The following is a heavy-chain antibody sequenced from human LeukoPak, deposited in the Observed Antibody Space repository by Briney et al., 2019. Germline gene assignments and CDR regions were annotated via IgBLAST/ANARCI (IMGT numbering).Heavy chain of an antibody. J-gene: IGHJ4*02. D-gene: IGHD1-26*01. V-gene: IGHV4-61*01. Sequence: PSETLSLTCTVSGGSVSSGSYYWSWIRQPPGKGLEWIGYIYYSGSTNYNPSLKSRVTISVDTSKNQFSLKLSSVTAADTAVYYCARGRVGGSYAHWGQGTLVTVSS. CDR2: IYYSGST. CDR1: GGSVSSGSYY. CDR3: ARGRVGGSYAH.